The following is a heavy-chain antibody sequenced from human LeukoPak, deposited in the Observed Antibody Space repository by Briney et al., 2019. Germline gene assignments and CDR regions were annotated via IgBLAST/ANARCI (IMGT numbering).Heavy chain of an antibody. J-gene: IGHJ4*02. CDR2: ISGSDDST. D-gene: IGHD6-19*01. Sequence: GSLSLTCAASGFTFSSYALSWVRQPPGKGLEWVSAISGSDDSTFYAESGKGRFTISRDNSKNTLYLQMNSRRAEHAAVYYSAKDRSSSGWRFDYWGQGTLATVPS. CDR1: GFTFSSYA. V-gene: IGHV3-23*01. CDR3: AKDRSSSGWRFDY.